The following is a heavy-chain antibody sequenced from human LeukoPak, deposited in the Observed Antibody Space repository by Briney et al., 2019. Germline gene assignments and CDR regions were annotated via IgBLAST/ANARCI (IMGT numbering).Heavy chain of an antibody. CDR1: GYIFTKYW. CDR2: IYPADSDT. CDR3: ARPSAYGEDAFDV. D-gene: IGHD2-21*01. Sequence: GESLKISCKGSGYIFTKYWIGWVRQMPGKGPEWMGIIYPADSDTRYSPSFRGQVTFSADKSINTAYLQWSSLKASDTAMYYCARPSAYGEDAFDVWGQGTSVTVSS. J-gene: IGHJ3*01. V-gene: IGHV5-51*01.